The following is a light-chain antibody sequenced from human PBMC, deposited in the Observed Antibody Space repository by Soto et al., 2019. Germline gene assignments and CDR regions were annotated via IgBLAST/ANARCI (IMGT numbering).Light chain of an antibody. CDR3: QLSQQRSSWPPIA. V-gene: IGKV3-11*01. CDR2: DAS. Sequence: DIVLTQSPATLSLSPGHRVTLSCRANARISHSVAWDQQRPGQAHRILIYDASFRATGIPERFSGSGSGTGFPLSISGLEPEDFAVYYCQLSQQRSSWPPIAFGQGTR. J-gene: IGKJ5*01. CDR1: ARISHS.